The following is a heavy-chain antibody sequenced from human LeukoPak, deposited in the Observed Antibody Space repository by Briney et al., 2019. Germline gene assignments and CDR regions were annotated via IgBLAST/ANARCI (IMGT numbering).Heavy chain of an antibody. CDR3: AREGKGLRLGELSA. Sequence: ASVKVSCKASGYTFTSYGISWVRQAPRQGLEWMGWISAYNGNTNYAQKLQGRVTMTTDTSTSTAYMELRSLRSDDTAVYYCAREGKGLRLGELSAWGQGTLVTVSS. V-gene: IGHV1-18*01. D-gene: IGHD3-16*02. J-gene: IGHJ5*02. CDR1: GYTFTSYG. CDR2: ISAYNGNT.